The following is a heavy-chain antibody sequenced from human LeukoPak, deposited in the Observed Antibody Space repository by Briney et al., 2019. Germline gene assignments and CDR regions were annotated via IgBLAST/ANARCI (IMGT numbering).Heavy chain of an antibody. CDR2: ITDSGGST. V-gene: IGHV3-23*01. Sequence: GGSLRLSCAASGFTFSNWAMTWVRQAPGKGLEWVSTITDSGGSTYYADSVKGRFTMSRDSSKNTLYLHMNSLRAEDTAIYYCVRDNYSYRLDVWGQGTLVTVSS. CDR1: GFTFSNWA. CDR3: VRDNYSYRLDV. J-gene: IGHJ4*02. D-gene: IGHD2-21*01.